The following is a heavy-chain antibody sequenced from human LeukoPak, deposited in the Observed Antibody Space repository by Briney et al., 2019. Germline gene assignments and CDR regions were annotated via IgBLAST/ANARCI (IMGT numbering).Heavy chain of an antibody. CDR3: AAEAAYYYDSRDAFDV. CDR1: GLTITSSA. V-gene: IGHV1-58*01. J-gene: IGHJ3*01. Sequence: SVKVSCKASGLTITSSAVQWVGQARGQRIEWRGWIVFGSGNTNYAQKFQERVTIARDMSTSLVYMELSSLRSEDTAVYYCAAEAAYYYDSRDAFDVWGQGTMVTVSS. CDR2: IVFGSGNT. D-gene: IGHD3-22*01.